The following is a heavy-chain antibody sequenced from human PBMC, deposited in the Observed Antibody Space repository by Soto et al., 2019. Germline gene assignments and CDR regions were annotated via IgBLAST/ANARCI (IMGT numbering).Heavy chain of an antibody. D-gene: IGHD2-15*01. Sequence: GSLRLSCAASGFTFSSYAMSWVRQAPGKGLEWVSAISGSGGSTYYADSVKGRFTISRDNSKNTLYLQMNSLRAEDTAVYYCAKDPPSGYCSGGSCYPNWFDPWGQGTLVTVSS. CDR1: GFTFSSYA. CDR2: ISGSGGST. J-gene: IGHJ5*02. V-gene: IGHV3-23*01. CDR3: AKDPPSGYCSGGSCYPNWFDP.